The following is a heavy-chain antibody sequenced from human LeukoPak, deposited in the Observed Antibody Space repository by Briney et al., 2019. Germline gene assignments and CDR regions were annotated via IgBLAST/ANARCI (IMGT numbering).Heavy chain of an antibody. D-gene: IGHD4-23*01. CDR3: ARVQPPPTVVTPRYYYYGMDV. CDR1: GFTFSSYS. J-gene: IGHJ6*02. Sequence: GGSLRLSCAASGFTFSSYSMNWVRQAPGKGLERVSYISSSSSTIYYADSVKGRFTISRDNAKNSLYLQMNSLRDEDTAVYYCARVQPPPTVVTPRYYYYGMDVWGQGTTVTVSS. V-gene: IGHV3-48*02. CDR2: ISSSSSTI.